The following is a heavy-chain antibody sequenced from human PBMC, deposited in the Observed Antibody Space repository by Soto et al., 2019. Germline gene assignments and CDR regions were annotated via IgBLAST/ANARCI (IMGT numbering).Heavy chain of an antibody. CDR1: GFTFTSSA. Sequence: ASVKVSCKASGFTFTSSAVQWVRQARGQRLEWIGWIVVGSGNTNYAQKFQERVTITRDMSTSTAYMELSSLRSEDTAVYYCAASYSNYYYYYGMDVWGQGTTVTVSS. V-gene: IGHV1-58*01. J-gene: IGHJ6*02. CDR2: IVVGSGNT. CDR3: AASYSNYYYYYGMDV. D-gene: IGHD4-4*01.